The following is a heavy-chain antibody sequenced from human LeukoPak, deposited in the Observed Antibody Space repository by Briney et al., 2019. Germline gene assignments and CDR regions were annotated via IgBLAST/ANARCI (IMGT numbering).Heavy chain of an antibody. J-gene: IGHJ3*01. V-gene: IGHV4-59*08. CDR1: GGSLSGTYY. CDR3: ATRWVYGKRAFDA. D-gene: IGHD1-26*01. Sequence: PETLCLTCTVSGGSLSGTYYWSGFGQPPGKGWAGIGYFDDTVATDSNPSLRSGVTISLDTSQSQFSLSLSSVIAPAPGVYYSATRWVYGKRAFDAWGQGTMVTVSS. CDR2: FDDTVAT.